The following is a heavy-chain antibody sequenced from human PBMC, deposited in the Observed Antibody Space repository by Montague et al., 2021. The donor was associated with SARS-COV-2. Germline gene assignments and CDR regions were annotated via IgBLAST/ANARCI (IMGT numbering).Heavy chain of an antibody. Sequence: SLRLSCAASGFTFSDYYMSWIRQAPGKGLEWVSYISGSSSHTNYTDSVKGRFTISRDNAKNSLYLQMNSLRAEDTAVYYCAFSAFPTGAFDIWGQGTMVTVSS. CDR2: ISGSSSHT. CDR1: GFTFSDYY. CDR3: AFSAFPTGAFDI. J-gene: IGHJ3*02. V-gene: IGHV3-11*03. D-gene: IGHD1-26*01.